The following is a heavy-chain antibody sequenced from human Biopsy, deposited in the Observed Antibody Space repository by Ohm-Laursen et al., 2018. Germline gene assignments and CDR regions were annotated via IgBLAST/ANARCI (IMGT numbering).Heavy chain of an antibody. CDR2: INQSGRT. J-gene: IGHJ4*02. V-gene: IGHV4-34*08. CDR3: GNEVHGRDY. D-gene: IGHD2-15*01. CDR1: GKTFSDYY. Sequence: GTLSLTCDVYGKTFSDYYWSWIRQPPRKGLEWIGQINQSGRTNYNPSLKSRVNISADKSNNQFSLKLTSVTSADAAVYFCGNEVHGRDYWGLGALVTVSS.